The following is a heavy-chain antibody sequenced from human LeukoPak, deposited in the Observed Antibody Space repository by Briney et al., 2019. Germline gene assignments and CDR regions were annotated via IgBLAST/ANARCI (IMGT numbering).Heavy chain of an antibody. CDR3: SSQRRSGYGIYYYGMDV. Sequence: PSETLSLTCADYGGSFSGYYWSWILQPPGKGLEWIGEINHRGSTNYTPSLKSRVTISVDTSKTQFSLKLSSVTAADTAVYYFSSQRRSGYGIYYYGMDVWGQGTTVTVSS. D-gene: IGHD5-18*01. CDR1: GGSFSGYY. V-gene: IGHV4-34*01. CDR2: INHRGST. J-gene: IGHJ6*02.